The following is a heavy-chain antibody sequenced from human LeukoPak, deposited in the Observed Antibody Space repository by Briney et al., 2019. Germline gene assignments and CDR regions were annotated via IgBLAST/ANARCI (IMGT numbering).Heavy chain of an antibody. Sequence: SETLSLTCAVYGGSLSRYYWRWIRQPPGKGLEWIGEMNNSGSTNYNPTFKNRLTISVDISKNQFSLQLSDVTTADTAVYYCATRTYYYDNSALSHDYWGQGTLVTVSS. D-gene: IGHD3-22*01. CDR1: GGSLSRYY. CDR2: MNNSGST. V-gene: IGHV4-34*01. J-gene: IGHJ4*02. CDR3: ATRTYYYDNSALSHDY.